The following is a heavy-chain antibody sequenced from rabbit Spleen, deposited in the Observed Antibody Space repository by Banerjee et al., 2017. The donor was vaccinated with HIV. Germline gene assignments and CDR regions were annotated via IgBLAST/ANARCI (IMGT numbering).Heavy chain of an antibody. CDR3: ARGSATMTMVITGYYLNL. Sequence: QQLVESGGGLVKPGASLTLTCKASGFSFSSGYDMCWVRQAPGKGLEWIACIGTGVGDTYYANWAKGRFTISKTSSTTVTLQMTSLTVADTATYFCARGSATMTMVITGYYLNLWGQGTLVTVS. CDR2: IGTGVGDT. V-gene: IGHV1S40*01. J-gene: IGHJ4*01. D-gene: IGHD2-1*01. CDR1: GFSFSSGYD.